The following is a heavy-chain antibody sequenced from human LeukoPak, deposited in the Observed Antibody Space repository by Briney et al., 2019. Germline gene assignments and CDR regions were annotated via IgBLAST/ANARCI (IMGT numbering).Heavy chain of an antibody. D-gene: IGHD2-2*03. CDR1: GGSFSGYY. Sequence: SETLSLTCAVYGGSFSGYYWSWIRQPPGKGLEWIGEINHSGSTNYNPSLKSRVTISVDTSKNQFSLKLSSVTAADTAVYYCARGQVDIVVVPAAMSRYFDYWGQGTLVTVSS. J-gene: IGHJ4*02. CDR3: ARGQVDIVVVPAAMSRYFDY. CDR2: INHSGST. V-gene: IGHV4-34*01.